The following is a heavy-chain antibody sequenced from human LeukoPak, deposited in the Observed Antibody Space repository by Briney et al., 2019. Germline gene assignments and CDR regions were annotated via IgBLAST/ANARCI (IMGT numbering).Heavy chain of an antibody. CDR1: GGSISSYC. J-gene: IGHJ5*02. CDR3: ARYLGWFDP. CDR2: IYYSGST. V-gene: IGHV4-59*01. Sequence: SETLSLTCTVSGGSISSYCWSWIRQPPGKGLEWIGYIYYSGSTNYNPSLKSRVTISVDTSKNQFSLKLSSVTAADTAVYYCARYLGWFDPWGQGTLVTVSS.